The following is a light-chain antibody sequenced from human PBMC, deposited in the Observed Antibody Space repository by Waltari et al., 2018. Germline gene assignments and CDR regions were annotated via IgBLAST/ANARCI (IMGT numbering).Light chain of an antibody. CDR2: WAS. V-gene: IGKV4-1*01. J-gene: IGKJ2*01. CDR3: QQHYSTPYT. CDR1: QSVLYSSNNKNY. Sequence: DIVMTQSPDSLAVSLGERATINCKSSQSVLYSSNNKNYLTWYQQKPGQPPKLLIYWASTRQPGVPDRFSGSGSGTDFTLTISSLQAEDVAVYYCQQHYSTPYTFGQGTNLEIK.